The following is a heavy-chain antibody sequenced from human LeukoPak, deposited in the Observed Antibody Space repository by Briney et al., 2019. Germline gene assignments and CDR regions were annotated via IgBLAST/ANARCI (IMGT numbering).Heavy chain of an antibody. Sequence: SGTLSLTCTVSGGSISGYYWSWIRQPPGKTLEWIGEIYYSGSTKYNPSLKSRVTISVDTSKNHFSLRLSSVTAADTAVYYCLRSSGNYFGPWGQGTLVTVSS. V-gene: IGHV4-59*01. CDR1: GGSISGYY. CDR2: IYYSGST. D-gene: IGHD1-26*01. CDR3: LRSSGNYFGP. J-gene: IGHJ5*02.